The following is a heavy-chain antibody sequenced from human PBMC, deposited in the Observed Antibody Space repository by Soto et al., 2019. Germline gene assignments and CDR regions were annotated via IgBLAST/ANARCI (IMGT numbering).Heavy chain of an antibody. Sequence: EVQLVESGGGLVQPGGSLRLSCAASGFTVSSNYMTWVRQAPGKGLEWVSGIDSGDTTYYADSVKGRFTISRDNSKNTVYLQMNSLRAEDTAVYYCATRCWSGYPDYWGQGTLVIVSS. V-gene: IGHV3-66*01. D-gene: IGHD3-3*01. CDR3: ATRCWSGYPDY. CDR2: IDSGDTT. CDR1: GFTVSSNY. J-gene: IGHJ4*02.